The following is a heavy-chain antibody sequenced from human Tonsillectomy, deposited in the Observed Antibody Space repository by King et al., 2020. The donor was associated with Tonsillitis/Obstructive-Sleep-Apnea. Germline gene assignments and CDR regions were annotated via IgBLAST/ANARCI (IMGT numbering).Heavy chain of an antibody. CDR1: GFTFDDYA. D-gene: IGHD3-3*01. CDR2: ISWNSGSI. CDR3: AKDPYYDFWGGDVGWFDP. Sequence: EVQLVESGGGLVQPGRSLRLSCAASGFTFDDYAMHWVRQVPGKGLEWVSGISWNSGSIDYADSVKGRFTISRDNTKNSLYLQMNSLRAEDTALYYCAKDPYYDFWGGDVGWFDPWGQGTLVTVSS. J-gene: IGHJ5*02. V-gene: IGHV3-9*01.